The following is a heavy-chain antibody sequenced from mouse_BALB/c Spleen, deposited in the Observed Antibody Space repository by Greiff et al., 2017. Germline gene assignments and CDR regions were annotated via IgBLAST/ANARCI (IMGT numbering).Heavy chain of an antibody. D-gene: IGHD2-1*01. Sequence: QVQLKQSGAELARPGASVKMSCKASGYTFTSYTMHWVKQRPGQGLEWIGYINPSSGYTNYNQKFKDKATLTADKSSSTAYMQLSSLTSEDSAVYYCARREYGNFHFDYWGQGTTLTVSS. CDR3: ARREYGNFHFDY. J-gene: IGHJ2*01. CDR2: INPSSGYT. CDR1: GYTFTSYT. V-gene: IGHV1-4*01.